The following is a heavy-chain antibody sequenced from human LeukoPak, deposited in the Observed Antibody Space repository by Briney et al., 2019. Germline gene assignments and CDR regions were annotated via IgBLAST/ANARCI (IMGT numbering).Heavy chain of an antibody. CDR1: GFTFSSYW. D-gene: IGHD2-2*01. J-gene: IGHJ6*03. Sequence: GSLRLSCAASGFTFSSYWMSWVRQAPGKGLEWVANIKQDGSEKYYVDSVKGRFTISRDNAENSLYLQMNSLRAEDTAVYYCARAPQYCSSTSCSVYYYYYMDVWGKGTTVTASS. V-gene: IGHV3-7*01. CDR2: IKQDGSEK. CDR3: ARAPQYCSSTSCSVYYYYYMDV.